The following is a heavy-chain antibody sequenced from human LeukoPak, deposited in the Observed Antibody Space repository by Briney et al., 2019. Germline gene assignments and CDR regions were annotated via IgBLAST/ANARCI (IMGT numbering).Heavy chain of an antibody. CDR1: GFIFDDYG. J-gene: IGHJ4*02. CDR2: INWNGGST. D-gene: IGHD3-10*01. V-gene: IGHV3-20*04. CDR3: ARGKIYYGSGTYYDY. Sequence: PGGSLRLSCAASGFIFDDYGLSWVRQAPGKGLEWVSGINWNGGSTGYADSVKGRFTISRDNAKNSLYLQMNSLRADDTALYYCARGKIYYGSGTYYDYWGQGTLVTVSS.